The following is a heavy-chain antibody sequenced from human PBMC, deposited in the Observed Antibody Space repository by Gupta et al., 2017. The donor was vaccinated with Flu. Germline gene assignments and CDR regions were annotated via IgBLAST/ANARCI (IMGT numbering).Heavy chain of an antibody. CDR1: GYNFATYW. D-gene: IGHD3-16*01. V-gene: IGHV5-51*03. CDR3: ARTDGGMDI. J-gene: IGHJ3*02. Sequence: VQLVQSGAEVKKPGESLRISCKGSGYNFATYWIAWVRQMPGKGLEWMGIIYPGDSDARYSPSFQGQVTFSADKSINTAYLQWSSLKASDTGIYYCARTDGGMDIWGQGTTVTVSS. CDR2: IYPGDSDA.